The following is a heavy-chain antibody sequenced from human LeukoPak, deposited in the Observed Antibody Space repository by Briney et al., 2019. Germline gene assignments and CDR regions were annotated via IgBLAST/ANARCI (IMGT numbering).Heavy chain of an antibody. CDR2: INPSGNST. V-gene: IGHV1-46*01. Sequence: GASVKVSCKASGYTFTNYYMHWARQAPGQGLEWMGIINPSGNSTSYAQKFQGRVTMTWDTSTSTVYMEVSSLRFEDTAVYYCAPSAFDYWGQGTLVTVSP. J-gene: IGHJ4*02. D-gene: IGHD3-10*01. CDR3: APSAFDY. CDR1: GYTFTNYY.